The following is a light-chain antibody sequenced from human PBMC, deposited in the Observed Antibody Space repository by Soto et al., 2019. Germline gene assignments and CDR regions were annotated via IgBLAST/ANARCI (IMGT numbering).Light chain of an antibody. V-gene: IGKV1-5*01. CDR1: QTMTTW. J-gene: IGKJ1*01. CDR3: QQYYNNWT. CDR2: DAS. Sequence: DIQMTRSPTTPSASVGHRVTITCPASQTMTTWLAWYQPEPGKAPKLLIYDASSLESGVRVRFSGGGSGTELTLTISSMQGDEFATYYCQQYYNNWTFGQGTKVDIK.